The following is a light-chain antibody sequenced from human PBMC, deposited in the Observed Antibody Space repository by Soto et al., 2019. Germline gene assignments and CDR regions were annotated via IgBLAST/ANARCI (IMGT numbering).Light chain of an antibody. CDR2: DVS. CDR3: SSYTSSSTYV. CDR1: SSDVGGYNY. J-gene: IGLJ1*01. Sequence: QSALTQPASVSGSPGQSITISCTGTSSDVGGYNYVSWYQQHPGKAPKLMIYDVSNRPSGVSNRFSGSKSGNTASLTISGLQAEDEDDYYCSSYTSSSTYVFGTGTKVT. V-gene: IGLV2-14*01.